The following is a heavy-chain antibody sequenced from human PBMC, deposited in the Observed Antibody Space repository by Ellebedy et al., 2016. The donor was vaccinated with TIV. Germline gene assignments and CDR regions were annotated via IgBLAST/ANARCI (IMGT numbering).Heavy chain of an antibody. J-gene: IGHJ4*02. CDR1: GFTVSSNY. CDR3: ASLSSGRWFVDY. Sequence: PGGSLRLSCAASGFTVSSNYMSWVRQVQGKGLEWVSVIYSVGSTYYSDSVKGRFTISRDNSKNKRYLQMNSLRAEDTAVYYCASLSSGRWFVDYWGQGTLVTVSS. D-gene: IGHD3-22*01. CDR2: IYSVGST. V-gene: IGHV3-66*01.